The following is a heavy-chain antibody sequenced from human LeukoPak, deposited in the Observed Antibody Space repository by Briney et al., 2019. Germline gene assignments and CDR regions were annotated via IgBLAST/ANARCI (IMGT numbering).Heavy chain of an antibody. V-gene: IGHV4-59*08. D-gene: IGHD2-21*02. CDR2: ISNSGNT. CDR1: NASITSYY. Sequence: SETLSLTCSVSNASITSYYWSCIRQSPGKGLEWIGYISNSGNTNYNPSLKSRVTISVDTSKNQVSLSLTSVTAADTAVYSCERHWGSCHGGGSDCYTFDYWGQGSLVTVSS. J-gene: IGHJ4*02. CDR3: ERHWGSCHGGGSDCYTFDY.